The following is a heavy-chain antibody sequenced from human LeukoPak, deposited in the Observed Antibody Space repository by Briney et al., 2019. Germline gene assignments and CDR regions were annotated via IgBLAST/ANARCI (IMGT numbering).Heavy chain of an antibody. D-gene: IGHD2-2*01. V-gene: IGHV4-61*01. J-gene: IGHJ6*04. CDR2: IYYSGST. CDR1: GGSVSSGSYY. CDR3: ASHIVVVPAAMYYYYYGMDV. Sequence: SETLSLTCTVSGGSVSSGSYYWSRIRQPPGKGLEWIGYIYYSGSTNYNPSHKSRVTISVDTSKNQFSLKLSSVTAADTAVYYCASHIVVVPAAMYYYYYGMDVWGKGTTVTVSS.